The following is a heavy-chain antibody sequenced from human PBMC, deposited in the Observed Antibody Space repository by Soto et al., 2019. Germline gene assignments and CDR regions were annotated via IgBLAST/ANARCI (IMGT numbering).Heavy chain of an antibody. V-gene: IGHV1-24*01. J-gene: IGHJ4*02. CDR2: FDPEDGET. CDR1: GYTLTELS. Sequence: QVQLVQSGAEVKKPGASVKVSCKVSGYTLTELSMHWVRQAPGKGLEWMGGFDPEDGETIYAQKFQGRVTMTEDTSHDPAYMELGSLGSGDTAGYYRGTRGYSRPAGPFDYWGQGTLVTVSS. CDR3: GTRGYSRPAGPFDY. D-gene: IGHD5-12*01.